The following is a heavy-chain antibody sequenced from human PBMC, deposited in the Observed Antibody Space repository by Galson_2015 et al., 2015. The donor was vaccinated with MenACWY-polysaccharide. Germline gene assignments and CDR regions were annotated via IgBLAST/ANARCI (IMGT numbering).Heavy chain of an antibody. Sequence: SLRLSCAASGFTFSSYSMNWVRQAPGKGLEWVSYISSGGTIYYADSVKGRFTISRDNAKNSLYLQMNSLRDDDTAVYYCARVRGGQWPRYGMDVWGQGTTVTASS. J-gene: IGHJ6*02. CDR3: ARVRGGQWPRYGMDV. D-gene: IGHD6-19*01. CDR1: GFTFSSYS. CDR2: ISSGGTI. V-gene: IGHV3-48*02.